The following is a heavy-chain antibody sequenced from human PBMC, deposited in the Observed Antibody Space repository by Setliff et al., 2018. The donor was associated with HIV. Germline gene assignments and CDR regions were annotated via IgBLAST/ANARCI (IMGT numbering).Heavy chain of an antibody. CDR2: IYYSGST. CDR3: ARVGYYYDSSGYIF. CDR1: DSGTYY. V-gene: IGHV4-39*07. J-gene: IGHJ4*02. D-gene: IGHD3-22*01. Sequence: SETLSLTCTVSDSGTYYWSWIRQPAGKGLEWIGRIYYSGSTYYNPSLKSRVTISVDTSKNQFSLKLSSVTAADTAVYYCARVGYYYDSSGYIFWGQGTLVTVSS.